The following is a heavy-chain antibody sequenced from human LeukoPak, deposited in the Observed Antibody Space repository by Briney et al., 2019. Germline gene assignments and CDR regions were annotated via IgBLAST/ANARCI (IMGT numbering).Heavy chain of an antibody. CDR3: AKEVLELLSLFDY. J-gene: IGHJ4*02. Sequence: PGGSLRLSCAASGFTFSTYWMTWVRQAPGKGLEWVANMNPDGGQKYYVDSVKGRFTISRDNAKNSLYLQMNSLRAEDTAVYYCAKEVLELLSLFDYWGQGTLVTVSS. CDR2: MNPDGGQK. V-gene: IGHV3-7*03. D-gene: IGHD1-7*01. CDR1: GFTFSTYW.